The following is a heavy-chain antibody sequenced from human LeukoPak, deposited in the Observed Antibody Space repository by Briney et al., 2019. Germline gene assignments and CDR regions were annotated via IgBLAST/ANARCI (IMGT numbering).Heavy chain of an antibody. D-gene: IGHD3-22*01. J-gene: IGHJ1*01. Sequence: ASVNVSCKPSGYTFTGYYMHWVRQAPGQGLEWMGWINPNSGGTNYAQKFQGRVTMTRDTSISTAYMELSRLRSDDTAVYYCARDEVGYYDSSGYYYFQHWGQGTLVTVSS. CDR3: ARDEVGYYDSSGYYYFQH. CDR1: GYTFTGYY. CDR2: INPNSGGT. V-gene: IGHV1-2*02.